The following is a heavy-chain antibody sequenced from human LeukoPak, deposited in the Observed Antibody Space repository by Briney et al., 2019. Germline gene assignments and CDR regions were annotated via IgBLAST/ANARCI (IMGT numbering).Heavy chain of an antibody. CDR2: INHSGST. Sequence: SETLSLTCAVYGGSFSGYYWSWIRQPPGKGLEWIGEINHSGSTNYNPSLKSRVTISVDTSKNQFSLKLSSVTAADTAVYYCARRSTSYYGSGSYGGVRFDPWGQGTLVTVSS. D-gene: IGHD3-10*01. V-gene: IGHV4-34*01. CDR3: ARRSTSYYGSGSYGGVRFDP. CDR1: GGSFSGYY. J-gene: IGHJ5*02.